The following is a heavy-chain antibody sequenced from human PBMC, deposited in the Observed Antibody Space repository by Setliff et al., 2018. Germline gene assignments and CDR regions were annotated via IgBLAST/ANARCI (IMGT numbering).Heavy chain of an antibody. CDR2: MDPNSGNT. CDR3: ARVTSGRLDFDY. Sequence: ASVKVSCKASGYTFMSYDINWVRQATGQGLEWVGWMDPNSGNTTYGRKFQDRVTITRNTSISTAYMELSSLRSEDTAVYYCARVTSGRLDFDYWGQGTPVTVSS. D-gene: IGHD6-19*01. J-gene: IGHJ4*02. CDR1: GYTFMSYD. V-gene: IGHV1-8*03.